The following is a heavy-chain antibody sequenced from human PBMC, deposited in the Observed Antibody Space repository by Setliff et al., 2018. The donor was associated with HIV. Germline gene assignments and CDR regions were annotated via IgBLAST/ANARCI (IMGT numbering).Heavy chain of an antibody. CDR3: ARVTQDWDTDLENGFDY. J-gene: IGHJ4*02. CDR1: GYTFTSYG. V-gene: IGHV1-18*01. D-gene: IGHD1-26*01. Sequence: ASVKVSCKASGYTFTSYGISWVRQAPGQGLEWMGWISAYNGNTNYAQKLQGRVTMTTDTSTNTAYMELRSLRSDDTAVYYCARVTQDWDTDLENGFDYWGQGTLVTAPQ. CDR2: ISAYNGNT.